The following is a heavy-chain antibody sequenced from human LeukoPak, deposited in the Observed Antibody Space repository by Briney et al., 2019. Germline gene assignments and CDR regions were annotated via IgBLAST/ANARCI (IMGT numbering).Heavy chain of an antibody. CDR2: INHSGST. Sequence: PSETLSLTCTVSGGSISSSSYYWGWIRQPPGKGLEWIGEINHSGSTNYNPSLKSRVTISVDTSKNQFSLKLSSVTAADTAVYYCARGVGYYDYVWRSYRPYYFDYWGQGTLVTVSS. D-gene: IGHD3-16*02. V-gene: IGHV4-39*07. CDR1: GGSISSSSYY. J-gene: IGHJ4*02. CDR3: ARGVGYYDYVWRSYRPYYFDY.